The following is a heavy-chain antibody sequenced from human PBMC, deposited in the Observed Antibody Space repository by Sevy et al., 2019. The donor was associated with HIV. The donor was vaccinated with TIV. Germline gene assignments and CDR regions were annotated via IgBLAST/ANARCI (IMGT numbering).Heavy chain of an antibody. D-gene: IGHD5-12*01. CDR3: ARDSPPRSGYSGYDRPYYFDY. CDR1: GFTFSSYS. Sequence: GESLKISCAASGFTFSSYSMNWVRQAPGKGLEWVSYISSSSSTIYYADSVKGRFTISRDNAKNSLYLQMNSLRDEDTAVYYCARDSPPRSGYSGYDRPYYFDYWGQGTLVTVSS. J-gene: IGHJ4*02. CDR2: ISSSSSTI. V-gene: IGHV3-48*02.